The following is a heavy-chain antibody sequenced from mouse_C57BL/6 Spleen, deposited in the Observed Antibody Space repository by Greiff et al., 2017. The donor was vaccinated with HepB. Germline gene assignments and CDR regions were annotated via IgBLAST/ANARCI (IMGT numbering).Heavy chain of an antibody. CDR3: ARSAIYEDYFDY. V-gene: IGHV1-64*01. D-gene: IGHD2-3*01. CDR2: IHPNSGST. CDR1: GYTFTSYW. Sequence: VQLQQPGAELVKPGASVKLSCKASGYTFTSYWMHWVKQRPGQGLEWIGMIHPNSGSTNYNEKFKSKATLTVDKSSSTAYMQLSSLTSEDSAVYDCARSAIYEDYFDYWGQGTTLTVSS. J-gene: IGHJ2*01.